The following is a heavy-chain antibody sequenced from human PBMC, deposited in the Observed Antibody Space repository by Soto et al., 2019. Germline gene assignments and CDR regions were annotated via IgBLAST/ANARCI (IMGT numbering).Heavy chain of an antibody. CDR1: GGAFSNFA. J-gene: IGHJ5*02. D-gene: IGHD3-3*02. Sequence: QVQLVQSGAEVKKPGSSVKVSCKTTGGAFSNFAISWVRQAPGQGLEWLGMIIPMYGTGNYAQRFQGRVTISADESTTTAYMYLSGLRPEDTAVYYCARGPIFGVASLRWSDAWGQGTLVSVSS. CDR3: ARGPIFGVASLRWSDA. CDR2: IIPMYGTG. V-gene: IGHV1-69*18.